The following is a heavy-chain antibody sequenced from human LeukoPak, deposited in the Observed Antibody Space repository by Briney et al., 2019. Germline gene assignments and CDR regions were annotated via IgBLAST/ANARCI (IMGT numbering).Heavy chain of an antibody. D-gene: IGHD6-6*01. CDR1: GGSVSSGTSY. CDR2: IYYSGTT. V-gene: IGHV4-61*01. J-gene: IGHJ5*02. Sequence: PSQTLSLTCTLSGGSVSSGTSYWSWIRQPAGKGLECIGYIYYSGTTHYNPSLKSRVTIPVDTSKNQVSLKLTSVTAAATAVYYCAGVGIAAYRFDPWGQGTLVTVSS. CDR3: AGVGIAAYRFDP.